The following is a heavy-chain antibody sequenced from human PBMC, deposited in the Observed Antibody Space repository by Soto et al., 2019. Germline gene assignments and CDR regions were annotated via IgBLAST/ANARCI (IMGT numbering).Heavy chain of an antibody. V-gene: IGHV4-59*01. J-gene: IGHJ4*02. CDR1: GASISSYY. CDR2: IYYYGSA. Sequence: SETLSLTCTVSGASISSYYWSWIRQPPGKGLEWIGYIYYYGSANYNPSLKSRVTISVDTPKNQVSLRLSSVTAADTGVYYCARTDSGSYGDHFDYWGQGALVTVS. CDR3: ARTDSGSYGDHFDY. D-gene: IGHD1-26*01.